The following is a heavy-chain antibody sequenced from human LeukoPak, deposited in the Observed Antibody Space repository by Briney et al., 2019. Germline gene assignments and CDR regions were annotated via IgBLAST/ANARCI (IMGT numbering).Heavy chain of an antibody. CDR1: GFTFDDYA. J-gene: IGHJ5*02. CDR2: ISWNSGSI. CDR3: AKDGSSSYLRGKYNWFDP. D-gene: IGHD6-13*01. V-gene: IGHV3-9*01. Sequence: GRSLRLSCAASGFTFDDYAMHWVRQAPGKGLEWVSGISWNSGSIGYADSVKGRFTISRDNAKNSLYLQMNSLRAEDTALYYCAKDGSSSYLRGKYNWFDPWGQGTLVTVFS.